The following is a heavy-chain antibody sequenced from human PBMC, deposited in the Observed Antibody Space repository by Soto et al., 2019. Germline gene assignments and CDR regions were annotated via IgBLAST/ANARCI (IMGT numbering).Heavy chain of an antibody. Sequence: PSETLSLTXTVSGGSISSYYWSWIRQPPGKGLEWIGYIYYSGSTNYNPSLKSRVTISVDTSKNQFSLKLSSVTAADTAVYYCAGTYYYDSSRGMDVWGQGTTVTVSS. D-gene: IGHD3-22*01. CDR1: GGSISSYY. CDR2: IYYSGST. V-gene: IGHV4-59*01. J-gene: IGHJ6*02. CDR3: AGTYYYDSSRGMDV.